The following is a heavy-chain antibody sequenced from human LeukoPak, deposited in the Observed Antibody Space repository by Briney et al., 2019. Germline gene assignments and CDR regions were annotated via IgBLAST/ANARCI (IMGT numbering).Heavy chain of an antibody. CDR1: GGSISNYY. Sequence: SETLSLTCTVSGGSISNYYWSWIRQPAGKGLEWIGRIYTSGSTNYNPSLKSRVTISIDTSKNQFSLKLSSETAADTAVYYCARDAWSAAAGDDVRYYYYYYYMDVWGKGTTVTVSS. J-gene: IGHJ6*03. D-gene: IGHD2-2*01. CDR3: ARDAWSAAAGDDVRYYYYYYYMDV. CDR2: IYTSGST. V-gene: IGHV4-4*07.